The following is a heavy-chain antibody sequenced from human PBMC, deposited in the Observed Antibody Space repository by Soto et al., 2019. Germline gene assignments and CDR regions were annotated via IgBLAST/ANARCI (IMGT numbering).Heavy chain of an antibody. CDR2: IYYSGST. Sequence: PSETLSLTCTVSGGSISSSSYYWGWIRQPPGKGLEWIGSIYYSGSTYYNPSLKSRVTISVDTSKNQFSLKLSSVTAADTAVYYCARLPYSGSYYYYGMDVWGQGTMVTVSS. CDR3: ARLPYSGSYYYYGMDV. V-gene: IGHV4-39*01. D-gene: IGHD1-26*01. CDR1: GGSISSSSYY. J-gene: IGHJ6*02.